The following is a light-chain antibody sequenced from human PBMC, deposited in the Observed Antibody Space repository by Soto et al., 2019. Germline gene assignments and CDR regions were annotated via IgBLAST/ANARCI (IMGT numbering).Light chain of an antibody. CDR3: QQYHDWPPIT. CDR1: QSVTRN. Sequence: EILLTQSPVIRSVSPGESVTLSCRASQSVTRNLAWHQQIPDQAPRLLVYHASVRATGIPAGLSGSGSGPEVSLTISNLQSEDFAIYFCQQYHDWPPITFGQGTRLEIK. CDR2: HAS. J-gene: IGKJ5*01. V-gene: IGKV3-15*01.